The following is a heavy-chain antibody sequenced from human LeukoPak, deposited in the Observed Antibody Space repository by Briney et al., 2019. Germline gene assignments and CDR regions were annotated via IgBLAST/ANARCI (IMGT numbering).Heavy chain of an antibody. CDR3: AKDAQRGFDYSNSLEY. D-gene: IGHD4-11*01. CDR2: IWSDKSNK. V-gene: IGHV3-33*06. CDR1: GFIFNHHA. Sequence: PGGSLRLSCAASGFIFNHHAMHWVRQAPGKGPEWVAVIWSDKSNKFYADSVRGRFTISRDDSRKTVYLQMDTMTVEDTAIYYCAKDAQRGFDYSNSLEYWGQGALVTVAS. J-gene: IGHJ4*02.